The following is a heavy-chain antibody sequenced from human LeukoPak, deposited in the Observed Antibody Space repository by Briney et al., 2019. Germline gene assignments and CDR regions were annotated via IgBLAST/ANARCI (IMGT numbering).Heavy chain of an antibody. CDR1: GGSISSGGYY. J-gene: IGHJ4*02. Sequence: TSQTLSLTCTVSGGSISSGGYYWGWIRQPPGKGLEWIVSIFYSGSTYYNPSLKSRVTISVDTSKNQFSLKLSSVTAADTAVYYCARLWFGEFLNWGQGTLVTVSS. D-gene: IGHD3-10*01. CDR2: IFYSGST. CDR3: ARLWFGEFLN. V-gene: IGHV4-39*07.